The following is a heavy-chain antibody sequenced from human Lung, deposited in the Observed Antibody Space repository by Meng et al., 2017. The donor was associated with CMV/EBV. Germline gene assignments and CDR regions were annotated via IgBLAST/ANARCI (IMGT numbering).Heavy chain of an antibody. CDR1: GYTFSSYT. Sequence: WGSLRLXCAASGYTFSSYTLNWVRQPPGEGLEWVSSISSSGSYIYYAASVKGRFTISRVNAENSLYLQMSGLRAEDTAVYFCARDYGSRGMDVWGQGTTVTVSS. CDR2: ISSSGSYI. V-gene: IGHV3-21*06. D-gene: IGHD3-10*01. CDR3: ARDYGSRGMDV. J-gene: IGHJ6*02.